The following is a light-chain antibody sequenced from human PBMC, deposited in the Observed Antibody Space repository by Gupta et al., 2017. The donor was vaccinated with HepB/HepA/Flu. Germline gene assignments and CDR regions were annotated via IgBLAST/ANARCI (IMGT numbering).Light chain of an antibody. CDR2: ATS. Sequence: DIQMTQCPSSLSASLGDRVTITCRASQNIRIYLNWYQQKPGKAPNVLIYATSTLQSGVPSRFSGSGSGSDFTLTISSLQPDDSATYYCQQTTRTPFTFGQGTRLEI. CDR3: QQTTRTPFT. CDR1: QNIRIY. J-gene: IGKJ5*01. V-gene: IGKV1-39*01.